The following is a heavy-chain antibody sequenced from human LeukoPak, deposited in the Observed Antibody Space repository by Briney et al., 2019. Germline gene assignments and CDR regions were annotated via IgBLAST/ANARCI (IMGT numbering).Heavy chain of an antibody. D-gene: IGHD3-16*01. V-gene: IGHV3-30*04. Sequence: GGSLRLSCAASGCTFSTYALHWVRQAPGKGLEWVAVISYDGSSKYYADSVKGRFTISRDNSKKTLNLQMNRLRVEDTAEYYCAKDREGTMAYDYFDCWGQGTLVTVSS. CDR2: ISYDGSSK. CDR1: GCTFSTYA. J-gene: IGHJ4*02. CDR3: AKDREGTMAYDYFDC.